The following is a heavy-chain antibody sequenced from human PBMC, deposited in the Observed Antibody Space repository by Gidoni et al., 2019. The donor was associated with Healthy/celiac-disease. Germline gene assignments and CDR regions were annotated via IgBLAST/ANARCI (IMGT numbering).Heavy chain of an antibody. CDR3: AKGTYYDILTGPIDY. D-gene: IGHD3-9*01. CDR1: GFTFDDYA. Sequence: EVQLVESGGGLVQPGRSLRLSCAASGFTFDDYAMHWVRQAPGKGLEWVSGISWNSGSIGYADSVKGRFTISRDNAKNSLYLQMNSLRAEDTALYYCAKGTYYDILTGPIDYWGQGTLVTVSS. J-gene: IGHJ4*02. V-gene: IGHV3-9*01. CDR2: ISWNSGSI.